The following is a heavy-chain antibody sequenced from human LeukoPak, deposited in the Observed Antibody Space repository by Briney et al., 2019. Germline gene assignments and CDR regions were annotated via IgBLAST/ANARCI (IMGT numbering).Heavy chain of an antibody. CDR1: GFTFSSYS. CDR3: ARTVTTYWYFDL. D-gene: IGHD4-17*01. Sequence: PGGSLRLSCAASGFTFSSYSMNWVRQAPGKGLEWVSYISSSSSTIYYADSVKGRFTISRDNAKNSLYLQMNSLRAEDTAVYYFARTVTTYWYFDLWGRGTLVTVSS. J-gene: IGHJ2*01. V-gene: IGHV3-48*01. CDR2: ISSSSSTI.